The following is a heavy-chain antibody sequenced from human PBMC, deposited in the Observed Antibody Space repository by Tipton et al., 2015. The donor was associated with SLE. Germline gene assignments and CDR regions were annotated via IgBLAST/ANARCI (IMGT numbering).Heavy chain of an antibody. CDR1: GYSISSGYY. CDR3: ARDPRGGASSDAFDI. V-gene: IGHV4-38-2*02. CDR2: IYHSGST. Sequence: TLSLTCAVSGYSISSGYYWGWIRQPPGKGLEWIGSIYHSGSTYYNPSLKSRVTISVDTSKNQFSLKLSSVTAADTAVYYCARDPRGGASSDAFDIWGQGTMVTVSS. J-gene: IGHJ3*02. D-gene: IGHD2-2*01.